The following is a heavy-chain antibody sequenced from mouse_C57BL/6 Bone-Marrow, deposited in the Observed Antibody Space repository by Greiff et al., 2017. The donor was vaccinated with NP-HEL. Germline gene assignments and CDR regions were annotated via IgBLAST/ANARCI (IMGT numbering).Heavy chain of an antibody. Sequence: QVQLQQSGAELVRPGTSVKVSCKASGYAFTNYLIEWVKQRPGQGLEWIGVINPGSGGTNYNEKFKGKATLTADKSSSTAYMQLSSLTSEDSAVYFCARQDYYGSTDYWGKGTTLTVSS. CDR2: INPGSGGT. CDR1: GYAFTNYL. V-gene: IGHV1-54*01. J-gene: IGHJ2*01. CDR3: ARQDYYGSTDY. D-gene: IGHD1-1*01.